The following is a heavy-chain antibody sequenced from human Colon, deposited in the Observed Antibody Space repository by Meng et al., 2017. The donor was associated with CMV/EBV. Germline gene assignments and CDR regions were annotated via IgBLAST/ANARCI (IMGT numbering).Heavy chain of an antibody. Sequence: SETLSLTCTVSGDSVSSASYYWSWIRQPPGRELEWIGHIHSTGRTSHNPSLKSRVTIAVETSKNQFSLRLNSLSAADTAVYYCARVAYCSSTSCFPDHWGQGTLVTVSS. V-gene: IGHV4-61*01. D-gene: IGHD2-2*01. CDR2: IHSTGRT. CDR3: ARVAYCSSTSCFPDH. J-gene: IGHJ4*02. CDR1: GDSVSSASYY.